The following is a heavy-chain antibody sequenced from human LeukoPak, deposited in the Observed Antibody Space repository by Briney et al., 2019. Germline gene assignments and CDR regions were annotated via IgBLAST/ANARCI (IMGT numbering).Heavy chain of an antibody. CDR3: ARIPLGYSGAYYFDY. CDR2: ISSSGST. V-gene: IGHV4-4*09. D-gene: IGHD5-12*01. Sequence: SETLSLTCTVSRGSISGSIRSYYWSWLRQPPGKGLEWLGYISSSGSTNDNPSLRSRVTISVDTSKNQFFLNLSSVSAADTAVYYCARIPLGYSGAYYFDYWGQGTLVTVSP. CDR1: RGSISGSIRSYY. J-gene: IGHJ4*02.